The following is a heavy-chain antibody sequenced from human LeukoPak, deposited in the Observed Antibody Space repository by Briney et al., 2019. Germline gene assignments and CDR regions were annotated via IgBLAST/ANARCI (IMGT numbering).Heavy chain of an antibody. CDR3: ATGRAYSSVDY. V-gene: IGHV4-59*01. CDR2: IYYTGST. D-gene: IGHD6-19*01. Sequence: PSETLSLTCTVSGGSISSYYWSWIRQPPGKGLKWIGCIYYTGSTNYNPSLKSRVTISVDTSKNQFSLKLSSVTAADTAVYYCATGRAYSSVDYWGQGTLVTVSS. CDR1: GGSISSYY. J-gene: IGHJ4*02.